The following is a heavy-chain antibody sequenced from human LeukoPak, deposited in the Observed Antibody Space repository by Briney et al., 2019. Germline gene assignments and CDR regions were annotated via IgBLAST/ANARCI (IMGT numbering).Heavy chain of an antibody. CDR2: ISYDGSNK. CDR1: GFTFSSYG. D-gene: IGHD4-17*01. V-gene: IGHV3-30*18. J-gene: IGHJ1*01. CDR3: AKAEGDYGDYLYFQH. Sequence: PGGSLRLSCAVSGFTFSSYGMHWVRQAPGKGLEWVAVISYDGSNKYYADSVKGRFTISRDNSKNTLYLQMNSLRAEDTAVYYCAKAEGDYGDYLYFQHWGQGTLVTVSS.